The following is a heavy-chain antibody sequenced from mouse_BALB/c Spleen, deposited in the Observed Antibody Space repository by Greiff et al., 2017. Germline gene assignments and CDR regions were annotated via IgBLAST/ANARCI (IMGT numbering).Heavy chain of an antibody. V-gene: IGHV1-9*01. Sequence: VQLHQSGAELMKPGASVKISCKATGYTFSSYWIEWVKQRPGHGLEWIGEILPGSGSTNYNEKFKGKATFTADTSSNTAYMQLSSLTSEDSAVYYCARWRGGLAMDYWGQGTSVTVSS. CDR3: ARWRGGLAMDY. CDR2: ILPGSGST. J-gene: IGHJ4*01. CDR1: GYTFSSYW.